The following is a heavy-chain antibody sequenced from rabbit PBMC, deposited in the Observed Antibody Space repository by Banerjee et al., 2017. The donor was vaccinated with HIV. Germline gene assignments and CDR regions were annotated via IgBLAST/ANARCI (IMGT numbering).Heavy chain of an antibody. CDR2: IYAGSSGST. CDR3: VRGGVVAGDL. D-gene: IGHD4-1*01. J-gene: IGHJ6*01. CDR1: GFSFSSSYW. V-gene: IGHV1S40*01. Sequence: QSLEESGGDLVKPGASLTLTCKASGFSFSSSYWICWVRQAPGKGLEWIACIYAGSSGSTYYASWAKGRFTISKTSSTTVTLQMTSLTAADTATYFCVRGGVVAGDLWGPGTLVTVS.